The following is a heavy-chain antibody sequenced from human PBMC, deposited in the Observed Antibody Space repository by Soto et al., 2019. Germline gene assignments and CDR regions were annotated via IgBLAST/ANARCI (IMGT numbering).Heavy chain of an antibody. Sequence: QVQLVESGGGVVQPGRSLRLSCAASGFTFSSYGMHWVRQAPGKGLEWVAIISYDGSNQYYADFVKGRFPISRDNSKNTIYLQMNSLRAEDTAVYYCAKALGELSPESYDHWGQGVLVTFSS. V-gene: IGHV3-30*18. CDR3: AKALGELSPESYDH. CDR1: GFTFSSYG. J-gene: IGHJ4*02. CDR2: ISYDGSNQ. D-gene: IGHD3-16*02.